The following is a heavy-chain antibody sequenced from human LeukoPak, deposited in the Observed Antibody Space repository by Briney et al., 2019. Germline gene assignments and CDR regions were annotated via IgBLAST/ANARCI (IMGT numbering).Heavy chain of an antibody. V-gene: IGHV3-30*02. CDR1: GFTFSSYG. J-gene: IGHJ4*02. D-gene: IGHD6-19*01. CDR3: AKDRPLAPYSSGWYGGYYFDY. Sequence: GGSLRLSCAASGFTFSSYGMHWVRQAPGKGLEGVAFIRYDGSNKYYADSVKGRFTISRDNSKNTLYLQMNSLRAEDTAVYYCAKDRPLAPYSSGWYGGYYFDYWGQETLVTVSS. CDR2: IRYDGSNK.